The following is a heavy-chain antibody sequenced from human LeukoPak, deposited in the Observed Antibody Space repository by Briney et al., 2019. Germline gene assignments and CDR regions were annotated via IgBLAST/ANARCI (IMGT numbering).Heavy chain of an antibody. Sequence: PGGSLRLSCAASGFAFSTYAMHWVRQAPGTGLEWVAVISYDGSNNQYADSVKGRFTISKDNSKNTLYPQMNSLRAENTAVYYCARDPTVTTRYYFDYWGQGALVTVSS. CDR3: ARDPTVTTRYYFDY. J-gene: IGHJ4*02. D-gene: IGHD4-17*01. CDR2: ISYDGSNN. V-gene: IGHV3-30*01. CDR1: GFAFSTYA.